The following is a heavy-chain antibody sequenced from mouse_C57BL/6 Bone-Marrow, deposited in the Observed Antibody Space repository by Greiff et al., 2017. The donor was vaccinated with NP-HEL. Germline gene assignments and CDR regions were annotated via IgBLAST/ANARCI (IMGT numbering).Heavy chain of an antibody. D-gene: IGHD1-1*01. CDR3: ARGLLWFAY. J-gene: IGHJ3*01. V-gene: IGHV1-69*01. CDR1: GYTFTSYW. Sequence: QVQLQPPGAELVMPGASVKLSCKASGYTFTSYWMHWVKQRPGQGLEWIGELDPSDSYTNYNQKFKGKSTLTVDKSSSTAYMQLSSLTSEDSAVYYCARGLLWFAYWGQGTLVTVSA. CDR2: LDPSDSYT.